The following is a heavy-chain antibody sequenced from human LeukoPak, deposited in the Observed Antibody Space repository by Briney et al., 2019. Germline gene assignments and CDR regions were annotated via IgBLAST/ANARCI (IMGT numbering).Heavy chain of an antibody. CDR3: AREGGPYRPLDY. CDR2: VHLSGRT. CDR1: GGSISTTNW. Sequence: SETLSLTCGLSGGSISTTNWWTWVRQPPGEGLEWIGEVHLSGRTHYNPSLESRVTMSVDMSENHLSLRLTSVPAADTAVYYCAREGGPYRPLDYSGQGTLVTVSS. V-gene: IGHV4-4*02. J-gene: IGHJ4*02.